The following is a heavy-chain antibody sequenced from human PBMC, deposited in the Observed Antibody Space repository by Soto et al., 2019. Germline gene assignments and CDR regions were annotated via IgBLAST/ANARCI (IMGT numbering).Heavy chain of an antibody. V-gene: IGHV4-61*01. CDR1: GGSVSSGSYY. J-gene: IGHJ4*02. CDR3: ARDRRSYYGIDY. Sequence: PSETLSLICTVSGGSVSSGSYYWSWIRQPPGKGLEWIGYIYYSGSTNYNPSLKSRVTISVDTSKNQFSLKLSSVTAADTAVYYCARDRRSYYGIDYWGQGTLVTVSS. D-gene: IGHD1-26*01. CDR2: IYYSGST.